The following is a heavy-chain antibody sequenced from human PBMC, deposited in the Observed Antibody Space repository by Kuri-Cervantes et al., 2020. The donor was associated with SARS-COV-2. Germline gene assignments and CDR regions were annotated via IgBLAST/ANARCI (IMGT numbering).Heavy chain of an antibody. D-gene: IGHD2-8*01. CDR1: GFTFSSYW. J-gene: IGHJ2*01. CDR2: INSDGSST. Sequence: LSLTCAASGFTFSSYWMHWVRQAPGKGLVWVSRINSDGSSTSYADSVKGRFTISRDNSKNTLYLQMNSLRAEDTAVYYCAKDRVYLRWYFDLWGRGTLVTVSS. V-gene: IGHV3-74*01. CDR3: AKDRVYLRWYFDL.